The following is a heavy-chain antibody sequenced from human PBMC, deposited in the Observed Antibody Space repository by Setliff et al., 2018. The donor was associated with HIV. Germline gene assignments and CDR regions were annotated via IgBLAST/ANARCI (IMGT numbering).Heavy chain of an antibody. CDR3: ARGIYDFWTGYADY. V-gene: IGHV1-3*03. CDR2: INAGNGNT. Sequence: ASVKVSCKASGYTFTSYAIHWMRQAPGQRLEWMGWINAGNGNTQSSQEFQGRVTITRDTSASTAYMELSSLRSEDMAVYYCARGIYDFWTGYADYWGPGTLVTVS. CDR1: GYTFTSYA. D-gene: IGHD3-3*01. J-gene: IGHJ4*02.